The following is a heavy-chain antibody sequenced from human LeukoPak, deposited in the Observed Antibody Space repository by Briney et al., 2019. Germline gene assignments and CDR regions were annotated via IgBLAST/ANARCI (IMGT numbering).Heavy chain of an antibody. Sequence: GEALKISFKGAGYGFTSYWIGWGRRMPGKGLGGMGIIYPGDSDTRYSPSFQGQVTISADKSISTAYLQWSSLKASDTAMYYCARHTSNYYDSSGSGAFDIWGQGTMVTVSS. V-gene: IGHV5-51*01. CDR3: ARHTSNYYDSSGSGAFDI. CDR2: IYPGDSDT. D-gene: IGHD3-22*01. CDR1: GYGFTSYW. J-gene: IGHJ3*02.